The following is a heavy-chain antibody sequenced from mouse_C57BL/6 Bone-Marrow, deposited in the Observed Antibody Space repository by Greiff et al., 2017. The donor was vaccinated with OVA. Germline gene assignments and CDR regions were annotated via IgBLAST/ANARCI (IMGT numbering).Heavy chain of an antibody. J-gene: IGHJ3*01. D-gene: IGHD2-2*01. CDR2: INPNNGGT. V-gene: IGHV1-22*01. Sequence: EVQLQQSGPELVKPGASVKMSCKASGYTFTDYNMHWVKQSHGKSLEWIGYINPNNGGTSYNQKFKGKATLTVNKSSSTAYMELRSLTSEDSADYCCARVPRLLCVRGFAYWGQRGLVTVSA. CDR3: ARVPRLLCVRGFAY. CDR1: GYTFTDYN.